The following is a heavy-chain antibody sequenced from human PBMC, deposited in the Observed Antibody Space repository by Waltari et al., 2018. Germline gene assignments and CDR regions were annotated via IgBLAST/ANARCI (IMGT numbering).Heavy chain of an antibody. CDR2: MNPNSGTT. V-gene: IGHV1-8*01. CDR1: GYTFTSYD. Sequence: QVQLVQSGAEVKKPGASVKVSCKASGYTFTSYDIHWVRPATGQGLEWMGWMNPNSGTTGYAQKCQGRVTMTRNTSISTAYMELSSLRSEDTAVYYCAREEYDILTGYADYYYYGMDVWGQGTTVTVSS. D-gene: IGHD3-9*01. J-gene: IGHJ6*02. CDR3: AREEYDILTGYADYYYYGMDV.